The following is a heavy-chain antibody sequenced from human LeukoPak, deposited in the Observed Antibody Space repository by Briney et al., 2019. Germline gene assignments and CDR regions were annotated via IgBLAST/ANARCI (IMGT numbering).Heavy chain of an antibody. J-gene: IGHJ5*02. V-gene: IGHV3-21*01. CDR2: ISDGGTYK. CDR1: VISFNNYT. CDR3: ARDAFXVGHNCFDP. D-gene: IGHD3-3*01. Sequence: GGSLRLSCVASVISFNNYTINWGRQAPGKGLEWLSSISDGGTYKYYGDSVKGGVTISRDNAKSSVYLQMNSLRVEDTSVYYCARDAFXVGHNCFDPWGQGTLVTVSA.